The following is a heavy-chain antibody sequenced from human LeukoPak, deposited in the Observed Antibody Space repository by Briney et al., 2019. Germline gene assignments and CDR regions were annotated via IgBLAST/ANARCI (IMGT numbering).Heavy chain of an antibody. V-gene: IGHV1-2*02. D-gene: IGHD2-15*01. J-gene: IGHJ4*02. CDR1: GYTFTGYY. CDR2: IIPHSGGT. CDR3: STEDKFCTTPKCGVY. Sequence: ASVKVSCKASGYTFTGYYIHWVRQAPGQDLEWMGFIIPHSGGTNYRQRFQGRVLMTRDMSIGTFYMELSSLRSDDTAVYYCSTEDKFCTTPKCGVYWGQGTLVTVSS.